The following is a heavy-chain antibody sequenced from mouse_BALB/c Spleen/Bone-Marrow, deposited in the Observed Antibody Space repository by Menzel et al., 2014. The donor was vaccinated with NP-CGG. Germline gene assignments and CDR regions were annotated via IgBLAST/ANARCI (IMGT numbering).Heavy chain of an antibody. Sequence: VVESGGGLVQPGGSMNLSCDASGFTFSNYWMNWVRQSPEKGLEWVAEIRLKSNNSPTHYAESVKGRFTISRDESKSSVYLQMNYLRTEDTGIYYCTSGNPFVYWGQGTLVIVSA. V-gene: IGHV6-6*02. D-gene: IGHD2-1*01. J-gene: IGHJ3*01. CDR1: GFTFSNYW. CDR2: IRLKSNNSPT. CDR3: TSGNPFVY.